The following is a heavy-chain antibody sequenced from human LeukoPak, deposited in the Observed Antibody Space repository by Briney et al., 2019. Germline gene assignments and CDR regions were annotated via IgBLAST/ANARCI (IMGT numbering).Heavy chain of an antibody. D-gene: IGHD5-24*01. V-gene: IGHV3-7*01. CDR3: SRQTRRDGYNYDY. Sequence: PGGTLRLSCAASGFTFTGYWMSWVRQAPGKGLEWVANIKHNGGEKYYVAFVKGRFTISRDNAKNSLYLQMNSLRAEDTAVYYCSRQTRRDGYNYDYWGQGTLVTVST. J-gene: IGHJ4*02. CDR2: IKHNGGEK. CDR1: GFTFTGYW.